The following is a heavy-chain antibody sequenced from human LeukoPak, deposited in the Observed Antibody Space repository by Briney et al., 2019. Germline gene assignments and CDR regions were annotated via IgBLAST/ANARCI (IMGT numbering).Heavy chain of an antibody. V-gene: IGHV4-39*07. CDR3: AKGPGTVNFEY. J-gene: IGHJ4*02. CDR2: IYYSGST. Sequence: SSETLSLTCTVSGGSISSSSYYWGWIRQPPGKGLEWIGSIYYSGSTYYNPSLKSRVTISVDTSKNQFSLKLTSVTAADTAVYYCAKGPGTVNFEYWGQGILVTISS. D-gene: IGHD4-17*01. CDR1: GGSISSSSYY.